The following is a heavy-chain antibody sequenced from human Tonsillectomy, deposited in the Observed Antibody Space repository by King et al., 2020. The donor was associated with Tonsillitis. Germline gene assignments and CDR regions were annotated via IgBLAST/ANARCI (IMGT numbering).Heavy chain of an antibody. Sequence: QLVQSGAEVKKPGASVKVSCKASGYTFTSYGISWVRQAPGQGLEWMGWISVYNGNANYAQKLQGRVTMTTATSTSTANMELRSLRSDDTAVYYCARENYRSGIDYWGQGTLVTVSS. V-gene: IGHV1-18*04. CDR1: GYTFTSYG. CDR3: ARENYRSGIDY. CDR2: ISVYNGNA. D-gene: IGHD3-22*01. J-gene: IGHJ4*02.